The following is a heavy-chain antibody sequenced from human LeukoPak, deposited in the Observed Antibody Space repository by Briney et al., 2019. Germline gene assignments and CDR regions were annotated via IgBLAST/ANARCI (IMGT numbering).Heavy chain of an antibody. J-gene: IGHJ4*02. D-gene: IGHD3-10*01. CDR3: ARDISGSGSYYNIDY. CDR1: GGSISSTRYY. V-gene: IGHV4-39*07. Sequence: PSETLSLTCTVSGGSISSTRYYWGWIRQPPGKGLEWIGSIYYSGSTYYNPSLKSRVTISVDTSKNQFSLKLSSVTAADTAVYYCARDISGSGSYYNIDYWGQGTLVTVSS. CDR2: IYYSGST.